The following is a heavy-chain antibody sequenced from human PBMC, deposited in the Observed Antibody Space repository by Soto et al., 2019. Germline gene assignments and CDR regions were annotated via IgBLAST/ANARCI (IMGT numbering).Heavy chain of an antibody. CDR1: GFTFGSYW. D-gene: IGHD6-19*01. CDR3: ARVGRSSGSLGY. J-gene: IGHJ4*02. Sequence: EVQLVESGGGLVQPGGSLRLSCAASGFTFGSYWMTWVRQAPGKGLEWVANIKQDGSEKYYVDSVKGRFTISRDNAKNSLYLQMNSLRAEDTAVYYCARVGRSSGSLGYWGQGTLVTASS. V-gene: IGHV3-7*01. CDR2: IKQDGSEK.